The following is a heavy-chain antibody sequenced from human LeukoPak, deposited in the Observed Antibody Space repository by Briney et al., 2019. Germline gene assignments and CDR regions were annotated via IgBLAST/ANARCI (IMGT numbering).Heavy chain of an antibody. CDR3: ARDSRVRGYCSGGSCPYAFDI. D-gene: IGHD2-15*01. CDR1: GGSISSYY. V-gene: IGHV4-59*01. Sequence: SETLSLTCTVSGGSISSYYWSWIRQPPGEGLEWIGYIYYSGSTNYNPSLKSRVTISVDTSKNQFSLKLSSVTAADTAVYYCARDSRVRGYCSGGSCPYAFDIWGQGTMVTVSS. J-gene: IGHJ3*02. CDR2: IYYSGST.